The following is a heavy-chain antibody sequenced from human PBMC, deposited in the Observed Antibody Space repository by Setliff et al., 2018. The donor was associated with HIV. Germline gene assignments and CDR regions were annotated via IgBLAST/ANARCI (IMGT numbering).Heavy chain of an antibody. D-gene: IGHD5-12*01. Sequence: SVKVSCKASGYTFTGYHLHWVRQAPGQGLEWMGRIIPMFGTANYAQKFQGRVTITADESTSTAYMELSSLRFDNTAVYYCARDGGYSVHQWFGDAFDIWGQGTMVT. V-gene: IGHV1-69*13. CDR2: IIPMFGTA. CDR1: GYTFTGYH. CDR3: ARDGGYSVHQWFGDAFDI. J-gene: IGHJ3*02.